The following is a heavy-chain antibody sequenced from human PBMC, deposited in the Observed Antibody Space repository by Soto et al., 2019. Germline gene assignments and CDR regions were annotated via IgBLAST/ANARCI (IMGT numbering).Heavy chain of an antibody. J-gene: IGHJ4*02. Sequence: QVQLVQSGAEVKKPGASVKVSCKASGYTFTNYAMHGVRQAPGQRLEWMGWINAAIGNTKYSQKFQGSVTITRDTSANTAYMELSSLRSEDTAVYYCARRNVYGSGSYSFDYWGQGTRVTVSS. CDR2: INAAIGNT. D-gene: IGHD3-10*01. CDR3: ARRNVYGSGSYSFDY. V-gene: IGHV1-3*01. CDR1: GYTFTNYA.